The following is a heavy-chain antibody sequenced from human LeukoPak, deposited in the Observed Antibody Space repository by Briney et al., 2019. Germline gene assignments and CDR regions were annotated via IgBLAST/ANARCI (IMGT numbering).Heavy chain of an antibody. D-gene: IGHD2-2*01. CDR1: GFTFSTYG. J-gene: IGHJ4*02. Sequence: GGSLRLSCAASGFTFSTYGMHWVRQAPGKGLEWVAIIRYDGSNKYYADSVKGRFTISRDNSENTLYLQMNSLRAEDTAVYYCAKDALYCSSTSCYLFDYWGQGTLVTVSS. CDR2: IRYDGSNK. V-gene: IGHV3-30*02. CDR3: AKDALYCSSTSCYLFDY.